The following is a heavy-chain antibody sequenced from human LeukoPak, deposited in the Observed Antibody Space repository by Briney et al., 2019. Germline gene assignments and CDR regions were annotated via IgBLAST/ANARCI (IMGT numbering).Heavy chain of an antibody. CDR3: ARDWDVVVPAAVAFDY. V-gene: IGHV3-21*01. D-gene: IGHD2-2*01. CDR1: GFTFSSYS. CDR2: ISSSSSYK. J-gene: IGHJ4*02. Sequence: AGTLRLSCAASGFTFSSYSMNWVRQAPGKGLEWVSSISSSSSYKYYADSVKGRFTISRDSAENTLYLQMNSLRAEDTAVYTCARDWDVVVPAAVAFDYWGQGTLVTVSS.